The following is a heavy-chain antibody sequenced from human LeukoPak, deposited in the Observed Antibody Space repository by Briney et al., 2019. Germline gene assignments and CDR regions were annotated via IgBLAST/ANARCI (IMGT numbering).Heavy chain of an antibody. V-gene: IGHV3-21*01. D-gene: IGHD3-10*01. Sequence: GGSLRLSCAASGFTFSNYTMHWVRQAPGKGLEWVSSINSRSRFIYYANSVKGRFTISRDNAKNSLYLQMNRLRAEDTAVYYCARDRHLDHYGSGSYFFDYWGQGTLVTVSS. CDR1: GFTFSNYT. CDR2: INSRSRFI. J-gene: IGHJ4*02. CDR3: ARDRHLDHYGSGSYFFDY.